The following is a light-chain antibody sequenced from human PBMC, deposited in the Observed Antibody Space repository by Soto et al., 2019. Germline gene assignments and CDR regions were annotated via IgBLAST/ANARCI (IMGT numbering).Light chain of an antibody. Sequence: QSVLTQPPSASASLGASVTLTCTLSSGYSNYKVDWYQQRPGKGPRFVMRVGTGGIVGSKGDGIPDRFSVLGSGLNRYLTIKNLREEDESDYHCGADHGRGSNFVYVFGTGTKLTVL. V-gene: IGLV9-49*01. J-gene: IGLJ1*01. CDR3: GADHGRGSNFVYV. CDR2: VGTGGIVG. CDR1: SGYSNYK.